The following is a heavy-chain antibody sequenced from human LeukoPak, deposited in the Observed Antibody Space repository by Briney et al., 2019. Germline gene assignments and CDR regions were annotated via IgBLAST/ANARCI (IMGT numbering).Heavy chain of an antibody. V-gene: IGHV1-18*01. J-gene: IGHJ5*02. CDR2: ISAYNGNT. Sequence: GASVKVSCKTSGYTFNSYGISWVRQAPGQGLEWIGWISAYNGNTNYAQRFRGRVTMTTDTSTSTAYMELWNLRSDDTAVYYCARDMYYYSRPGFDPWGQGTLVTVSS. CDR3: ARDMYYYSRPGFDP. D-gene: IGHD3-10*01. CDR1: GYTFNSYG.